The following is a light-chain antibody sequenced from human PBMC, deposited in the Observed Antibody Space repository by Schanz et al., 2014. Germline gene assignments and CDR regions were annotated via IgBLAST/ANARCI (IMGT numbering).Light chain of an antibody. Sequence: MTQSPATLSASVGDRVTITCRASQSIAGWLAWYQQKPGKAPKVLIYDASSLESGVPSRFSGSGSGTDFTLSISSLEPEDFAVYYCQQRTNWPPYTFGQGTKLEIK. V-gene: IGKV1-5*01. J-gene: IGKJ2*01. CDR1: QSIAGW. CDR3: QQRTNWPPYT. CDR2: DAS.